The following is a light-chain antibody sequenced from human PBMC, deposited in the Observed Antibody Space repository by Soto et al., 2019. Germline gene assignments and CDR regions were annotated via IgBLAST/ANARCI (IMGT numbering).Light chain of an antibody. Sequence: EIVLTHSPATLSLSPLERARLSCMASQSVSSYLAWYQQKPGQAPRLLIYDASNRATGIPARFSGSGSGTDFTLTISSLEPEDFAVYYCQQYGSSPPFTFGPGTKVDIK. V-gene: IGKV3-11*01. CDR1: QSVSSY. CDR3: QQYGSSPPFT. CDR2: DAS. J-gene: IGKJ3*01.